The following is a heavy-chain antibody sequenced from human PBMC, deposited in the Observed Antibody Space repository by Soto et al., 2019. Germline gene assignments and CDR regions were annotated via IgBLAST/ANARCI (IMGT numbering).Heavy chain of an antibody. Sequence: GESLKISCKGSGYSFTKYWIGWVRQMPGKGLEWMATIYPDESDTRYSPSFQGQVTISADNSISTAYLQWSSLKAADTAMYYCVRMGFSGGGYLSYYYYGMDIWGQGTTVTVSS. D-gene: IGHD5-12*01. CDR2: IYPDESDT. J-gene: IGHJ6*02. V-gene: IGHV5-51*01. CDR1: GYSFTKYW. CDR3: VRMGFSGGGYLSYYYYGMDI.